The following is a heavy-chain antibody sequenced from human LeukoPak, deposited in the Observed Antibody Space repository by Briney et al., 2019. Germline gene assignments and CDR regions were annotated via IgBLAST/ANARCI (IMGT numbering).Heavy chain of an antibody. CDR1: GFTFRSYG. J-gene: IGHJ4*02. CDR3: ANFPIGY. Sequence: GGSLRLSCAASGFTFRSYGMHWVRQAPGKGLEWVAFIRYDGSNKYYADPVKGRLTISRDNANNSLYLQMTTLRAEDTAVYYCANFPIGYWGQGTLVTVSS. CDR2: IRYDGSNK. V-gene: IGHV3-30*02. D-gene: IGHD2/OR15-2a*01.